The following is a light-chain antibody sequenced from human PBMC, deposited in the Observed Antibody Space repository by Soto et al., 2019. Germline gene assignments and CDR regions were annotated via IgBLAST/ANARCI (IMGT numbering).Light chain of an antibody. J-gene: IGKJ4*01. CDR3: QQRSKWPRL. CDR2: DAS. Sequence: EIVLTQSPDTLSLSPGERATLSCRASQSVTTYLAWYQQKPGQAPRLLIYDASKRATGVPARFSGSGSGTDFTLTISSVESEDFAVYYCQQRSKWPRLFGGGTKVEIK. V-gene: IGKV3-11*01. CDR1: QSVTTY.